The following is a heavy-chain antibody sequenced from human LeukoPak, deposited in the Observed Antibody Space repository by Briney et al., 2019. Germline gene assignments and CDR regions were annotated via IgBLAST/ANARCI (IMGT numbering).Heavy chain of an antibody. CDR1: GGSISSGGYY. J-gene: IGHJ4*02. V-gene: IGHV4-31*03. Sequence: PSQTLSLTCTVSGGSISSGGYYWGWIRQHPGKGLEWIGYIYYSGSTYYNPSLKSRVTISVDTSKNQFSLKLSSVTAADTAVYYCEWSIAAAANFDCWGQGTLVTVSS. CDR3: EWSIAAAANFDC. CDR2: IYYSGST. D-gene: IGHD6-13*01.